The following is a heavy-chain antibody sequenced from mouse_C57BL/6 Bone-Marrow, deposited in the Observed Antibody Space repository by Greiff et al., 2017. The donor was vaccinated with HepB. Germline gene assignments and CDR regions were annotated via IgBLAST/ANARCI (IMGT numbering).Heavy chain of an antibody. J-gene: IGHJ1*03. CDR2: IYPGDGDT. V-gene: IGHV1-82*01. Sequence: VQRVESGPELVKPGASVKISCKASGYAFSSSWMNWVKQRPGKGLEWIGRIYPGDGDTNYNGKFKGKATLTADKSSSTAYMQLSSLTSEDSAVYFCARTGHWYFDVWGTGTTVTVSS. D-gene: IGHD4-1*01. CDR1: GYAFSSSW. CDR3: ARTGHWYFDV.